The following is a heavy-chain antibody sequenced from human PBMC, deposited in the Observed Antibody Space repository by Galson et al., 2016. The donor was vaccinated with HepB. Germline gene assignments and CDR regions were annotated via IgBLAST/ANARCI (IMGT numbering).Heavy chain of an antibody. V-gene: IGHV4-31*03. CDR1: GGSISSSSYY. CDR2: IYHSGST. J-gene: IGHJ4*02. D-gene: IGHD3-10*01. CDR3: ARDRSSGSGSFGY. Sequence: TLSLTCIVSGGSISSSSYYWGWIRQPPGKGLEWIGYIYHSGSTYYNPSLKSRVTISVDTSKDQFSLKLSSVTAADTAVYFCARDRSSGSGSFGYWGQGTLVTVSS.